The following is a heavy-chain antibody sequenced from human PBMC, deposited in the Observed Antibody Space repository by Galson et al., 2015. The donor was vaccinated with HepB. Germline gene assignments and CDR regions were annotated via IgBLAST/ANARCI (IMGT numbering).Heavy chain of an antibody. J-gene: IGHJ6*02. CDR1: GFTFSSYA. V-gene: IGHV3-30-3*01. Sequence: SLRLSCAASGFTFSSYAMHWVRQAPGKGLEWVAVISYDGSNKYYADSVKGRFTISRDNSKNTLYLQMNSLRAEDTAVYYCARGLPHAYGSGSYPYYYGMDVWGQGTTVTVSS. CDR2: ISYDGSNK. D-gene: IGHD3-10*01. CDR3: ARGLPHAYGSGSYPYYYGMDV.